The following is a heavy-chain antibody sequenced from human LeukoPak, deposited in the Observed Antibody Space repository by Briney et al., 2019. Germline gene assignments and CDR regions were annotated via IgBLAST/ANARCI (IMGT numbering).Heavy chain of an antibody. J-gene: IGHJ4*02. CDR3: ARGGHFDY. CDR1: GGSFSGYY. V-gene: IGHV4-34*01. CDR2: INHSGST. Sequence: SETLSLTCAVYGGSFSGYYWSWIRQPPGKGLEWIGEINHSGSTNYNPSLKSRVTISVDTSKNQFSLKLSSVTAADTAVYYCARGGHFDYWGQGTLVTVSS.